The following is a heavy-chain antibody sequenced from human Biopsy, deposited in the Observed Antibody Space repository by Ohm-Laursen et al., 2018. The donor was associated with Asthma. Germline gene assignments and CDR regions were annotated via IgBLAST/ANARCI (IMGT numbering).Heavy chain of an antibody. CDR3: AGGQKSPGDRWFDP. V-gene: IGHV1-2*06. J-gene: IGHJ5*02. D-gene: IGHD7-27*01. CDR1: GYTFTSYA. Sequence: ASVKVSCKPSGYTFTSYALNWVRQAPGQGLEWMGRINPNSGGTNYAQKFQGRVTMTSDTSISTAYMELSRLRSDDTALYYCAGGQKSPGDRWFDPWGQGTLVTVSS. CDR2: INPNSGGT.